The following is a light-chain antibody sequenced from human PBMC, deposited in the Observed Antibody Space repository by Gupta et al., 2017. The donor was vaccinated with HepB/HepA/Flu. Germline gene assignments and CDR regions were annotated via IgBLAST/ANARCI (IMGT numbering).Light chain of an antibody. CDR1: QNTGYW. CDR2: KTS. CDR3: HQYNNYPWT. J-gene: IGKJ1*01. Sequence: DIQMTQSPSTLSASVGDRVTITCRASQNTGYWLAWFQQKPGKAPNLLISKTSTLESGVPSRFSGSRSGTEFTLTISSLQPDDFATYYCHQYNNYPWTFGQGTKVEIK. V-gene: IGKV1-5*03.